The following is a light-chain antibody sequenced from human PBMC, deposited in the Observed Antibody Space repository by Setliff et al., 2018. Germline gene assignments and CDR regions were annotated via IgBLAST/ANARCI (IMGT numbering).Light chain of an antibody. CDR1: SSDVGGYNY. J-gene: IGLJ1*01. CDR2: DVS. Sequence: QSVLAQPASVSGSPGQSITISCTGTSSDVGGYNYVSWYQQHPGKAPKLMIYDVSNRPSGVSNRFSGSKSANTASLTISGLQAEDEADYYRSSYAGSSTLYVFGTGTKVTVL. V-gene: IGLV2-14*03. CDR3: SSYAGSSTLYV.